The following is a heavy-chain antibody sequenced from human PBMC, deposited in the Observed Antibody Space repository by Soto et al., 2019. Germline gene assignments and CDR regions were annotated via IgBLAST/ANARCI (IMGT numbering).Heavy chain of an antibody. CDR2: ISYDGSNK. CDR1: GFTFSSYG. V-gene: IGHV3-30*18. CDR3: AKVTYGDYATDAFDI. D-gene: IGHD4-17*01. J-gene: IGHJ3*02. Sequence: PGGSLRLSCAASGFTFSSYGMHWVRQAPGKGLEWVAVISYDGSNKYYADSVKGRFTISRDNSKNTLYLQMNSLRAEDTAVYYCAKVTYGDYATDAFDIWGQGTMVTVSS.